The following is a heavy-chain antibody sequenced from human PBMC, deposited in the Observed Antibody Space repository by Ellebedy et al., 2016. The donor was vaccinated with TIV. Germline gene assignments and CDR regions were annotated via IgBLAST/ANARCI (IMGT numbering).Heavy chain of an antibody. CDR3: ARAPRYYNFWSGYREHFDS. Sequence: MPSETLSLTCTVSGGSIRSSSYYWGWIRQPPGKGLEWIGSIYYSGSTYYNPSLESRVTISGDTSRNQFSLKVTSVTAADTAVYFFARAPRYYNFWSGYREHFDSWGPGILVTVSS. V-gene: IGHV4-39*01. CDR1: GGSIRSSSYY. J-gene: IGHJ4*02. D-gene: IGHD3-3*01. CDR2: IYYSGST.